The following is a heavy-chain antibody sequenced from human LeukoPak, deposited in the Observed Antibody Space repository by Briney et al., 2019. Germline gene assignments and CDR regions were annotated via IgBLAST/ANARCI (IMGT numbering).Heavy chain of an antibody. J-gene: IGHJ6*02. Sequence: SETLSLTCAVYGGSFSGYYWSWIRQPPGKGLEWIGEINHSGSTNYNPSLKSRVTISVDTSKNQFPLKLSSVTAADTAVYYCASGLYCSSTSCYRYYYYGMDVWGQGTTVTVSS. V-gene: IGHV4-34*01. CDR3: ASGLYCSSTSCYRYYYYGMDV. CDR2: INHSGST. CDR1: GGSFSGYY. D-gene: IGHD2-2*01.